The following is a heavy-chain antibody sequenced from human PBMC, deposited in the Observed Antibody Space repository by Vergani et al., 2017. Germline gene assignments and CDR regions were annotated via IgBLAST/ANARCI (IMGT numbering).Heavy chain of an antibody. CDR1: GGSISSYY. Sequence: QLQLQESGPGLVKPSETLSLTCTVSGGSISSYYWSWIRQPPGKGLEWIGYIYYSGSTNYNPSLKSRVTISVDTSKNQFSLKLSSVTAADTAVYYCARDLWIYGDYGQHWFDPWGQGTLVTVSS. V-gene: IGHV4-59*01. D-gene: IGHD4-17*01. CDR3: ARDLWIYGDYGQHWFDP. CDR2: IYYSGST. J-gene: IGHJ5*02.